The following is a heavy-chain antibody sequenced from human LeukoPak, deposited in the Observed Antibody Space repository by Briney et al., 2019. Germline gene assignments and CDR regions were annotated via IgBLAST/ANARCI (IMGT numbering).Heavy chain of an antibody. V-gene: IGHV4-39*07. Sequence: PSETLSLTCSVSGGSITSSSYYWAWIRQPPEKGLEWIGSIYYTGGTYYSPSLKSRVTISVDTSKNQFSLKLSSVTAADTAVYYCARVECDSSGYYPVDFDYWGQGTLVTVSS. D-gene: IGHD3-22*01. CDR2: IYYTGGT. CDR1: GGSITSSSYY. J-gene: IGHJ4*02. CDR3: ARVECDSSGYYPVDFDY.